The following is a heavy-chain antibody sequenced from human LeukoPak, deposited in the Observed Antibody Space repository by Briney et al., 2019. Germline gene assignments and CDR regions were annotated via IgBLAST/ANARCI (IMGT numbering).Heavy chain of an antibody. CDR2: IYYSGST. CDR1: GGSISSYY. D-gene: IGHD3-10*01. V-gene: IGHV4-30-4*01. CDR3: ARERSGSYSLDWFDP. Sequence: SETLSLTCTVSGGSISSYYWSWIRQPPGKGLEWIGYIYYSGSTYYNPSLKSRVTISVDTSKNQFSLKLSSVTAADTAVYYCARERSGSYSLDWFDPWGQGTLVTVSS. J-gene: IGHJ5*02.